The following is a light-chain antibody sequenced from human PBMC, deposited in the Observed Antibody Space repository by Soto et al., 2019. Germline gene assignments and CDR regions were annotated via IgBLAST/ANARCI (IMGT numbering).Light chain of an antibody. J-gene: IGLJ2*01. V-gene: IGLV2-8*01. CDR2: EVN. Sequence: QSALTQPPSASGSPGQSVSISCTGTSSDVGAYGYVSWYQQHPGKAPKLMIYEVNKRPSGVPDRFSGSKSGYTASLTVSGLQAEDEADYYCSAYAGNNVVFGGGTKLTVL. CDR1: SSDVGAYGY. CDR3: SAYAGNNVV.